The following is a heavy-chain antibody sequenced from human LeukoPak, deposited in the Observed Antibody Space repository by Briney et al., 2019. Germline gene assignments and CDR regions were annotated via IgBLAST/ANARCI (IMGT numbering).Heavy chain of an antibody. V-gene: IGHV4-59*01. CDR2: IYYSGST. CDR3: ARENGSSWYNWFDP. CDR1: CGSIISYY. Sequence: SEALSLPSSVACGSIISYYWSWSRRPPGKGRGWIGYIYYSGSTNYNPSLKSRVTISVDTSKNQFSLKLSSVTAADTAVYYCARENGSSWYNWFDPWGQGTLVTVSS. J-gene: IGHJ5*02. D-gene: IGHD6-13*01.